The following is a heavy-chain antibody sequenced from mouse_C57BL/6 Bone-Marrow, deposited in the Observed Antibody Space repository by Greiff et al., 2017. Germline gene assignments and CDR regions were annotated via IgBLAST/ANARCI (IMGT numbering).Heavy chain of an antibody. CDR3: SKFYYGDYEGFDY. J-gene: IGHJ2*01. CDR2: ISSGSSTI. CDR1: GFTFSDYG. V-gene: IGHV5-17*01. Sequence: EVQRVESGGGLVKPGGSLKLSCAASGFTFSDYGMHWVRQAPEKGLEWVAYISSGSSTIYYADTVKGRFTISRNNAKNTLLLQMTSLKSEDTDMYYSSKFYYGDYEGFDYWGQGTTLTVSS. D-gene: IGHD2-13*01.